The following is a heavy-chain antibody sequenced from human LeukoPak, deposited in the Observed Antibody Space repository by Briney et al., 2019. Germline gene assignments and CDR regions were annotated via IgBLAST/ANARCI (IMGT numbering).Heavy chain of an antibody. Sequence: PGGSLRLSCAASEFTFSSYWMSWVRQAPGKGLEWVATINQDGSGKYYVDSVKGRFTISRDNAKNSLHMQMSSLRAEDTAVYYCARVRTGMTKWFDPWGQGTLVTVSS. J-gene: IGHJ5*02. CDR3: ARVRTGMTKWFDP. CDR2: INQDGSGK. D-gene: IGHD1-1*01. V-gene: IGHV3-7*04. CDR1: EFTFSSYW.